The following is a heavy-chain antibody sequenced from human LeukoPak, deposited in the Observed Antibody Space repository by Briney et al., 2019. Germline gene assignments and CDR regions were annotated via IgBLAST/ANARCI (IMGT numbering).Heavy chain of an antibody. CDR2: IYHSGSI. Sequence: SETLSLTCTVSGGSISSSFYYWGWIRQPPGKGLEWIGSIYHSGSIYYNPSLKSRVTISVDTSRNQFSLNLSSVTAADTAVYYCARHYGRWGQGTLVAVSS. D-gene: IGHD4-17*01. CDR1: GGSISSSFYY. CDR3: ARHYGR. J-gene: IGHJ4*02. V-gene: IGHV4-39*01.